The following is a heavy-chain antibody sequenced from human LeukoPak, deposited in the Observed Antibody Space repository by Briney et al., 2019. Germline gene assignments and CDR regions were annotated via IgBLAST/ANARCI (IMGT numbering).Heavy chain of an antibody. CDR2: INPNSGGT. Sequence: GASVKVSCKASVYTFTGYYMHWVRQAPGQGLEWMGWINPNSGGTNYAQKFQGRVTMTRDTSISTAYMELSRLRSDDTAVYYCASFVMITFGGVIVTQDSDYWGQGTLVTVSS. CDR3: ASFVMITFGGVIVTQDSDY. D-gene: IGHD3-16*02. V-gene: IGHV1-2*02. J-gene: IGHJ4*02. CDR1: VYTFTGYY.